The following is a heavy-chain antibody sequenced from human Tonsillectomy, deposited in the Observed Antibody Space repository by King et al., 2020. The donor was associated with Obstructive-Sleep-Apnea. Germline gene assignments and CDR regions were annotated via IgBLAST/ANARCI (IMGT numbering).Heavy chain of an antibody. J-gene: IGHJ5*02. Sequence: LQLQESGPGLVKPSETLSLTCSVSGGSISSSTYYWGWIRQPPGKGLEWIGSIYYSGRTYYNPSLKSRVTISVDTSKNQFSLKLSSVTAADTAVYYCARERAAGANWFDPWGQGTLVTVSS. CDR3: ARERAAGANWFDP. CDR1: GGSISSSTYY. CDR2: IYYSGRT. D-gene: IGHD6-13*01. V-gene: IGHV4-39*07.